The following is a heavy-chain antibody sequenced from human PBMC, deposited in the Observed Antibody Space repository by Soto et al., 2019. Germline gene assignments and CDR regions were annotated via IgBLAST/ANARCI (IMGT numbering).Heavy chain of an antibody. V-gene: IGHV1-69*13. Sequence: ASVKVSCKASGGTFSSYAISWVRQAPGQGLEWMGGIIPIFGTANYAQKFQGRVTITADESTSTAYMELSSLRSEDTAVYYCAREVAATAAGYDYWAREPWSPSPQ. CDR3: AREVAATAAGYDY. CDR2: IIPIFGTA. J-gene: IGHJ4*02. D-gene: IGHD6-13*01. CDR1: GGTFSSYA.